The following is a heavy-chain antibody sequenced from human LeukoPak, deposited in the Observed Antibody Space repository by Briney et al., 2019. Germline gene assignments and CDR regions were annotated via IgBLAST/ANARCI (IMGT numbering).Heavy chain of an antibody. J-gene: IGHJ1*01. CDR3: ATGDNSGYYFAEYFQH. V-gene: IGHV4-59*08. Sequence: PSETLSLTCTVSGGSISSYYWSWIRQPPGKGLEWIGYIYYSGSTNYNPSLKSRVTISVDTSKNQFSLKLSSVTAADTAVYYCATGDNSGYYFAEYFQHWGQGTLVTVSS. CDR1: GGSISSYY. D-gene: IGHD3-22*01. CDR2: IYYSGST.